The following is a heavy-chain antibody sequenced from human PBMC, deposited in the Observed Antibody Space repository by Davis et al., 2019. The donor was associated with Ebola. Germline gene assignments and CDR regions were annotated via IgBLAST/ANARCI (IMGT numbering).Heavy chain of an antibody. J-gene: IGHJ6*02. CDR2: IYYSGST. CDR1: GGSISSSSYY. D-gene: IGHD6-13*01. Sequence: SETLSLTCTVSGGSISSSSYYWGWIRQPPGKGLEWIGSIYYSGSTYYNPSLKSRVTISVDTSKNQFSLKLSSVTAADTAVYYCARERPGAAAGNYYYYYGMDVWGQGTTVTVSS. CDR3: ARERPGAAAGNYYYYYGMDV. V-gene: IGHV4-39*02.